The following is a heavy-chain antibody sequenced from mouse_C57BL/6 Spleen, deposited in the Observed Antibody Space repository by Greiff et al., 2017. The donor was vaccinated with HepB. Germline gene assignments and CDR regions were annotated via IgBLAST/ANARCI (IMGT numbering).Heavy chain of an antibody. CDR3: AYYYGSSYGGAMDY. V-gene: IGHV14-2*01. CDR1: GFNIKDYY. D-gene: IGHD1-1*01. CDR2: IDPEDGET. J-gene: IGHJ4*01. Sequence: EVKLQQSGAELVKPGASVKLSCTASGFNIKDYYMHWVKQRTEQGLEWIGRIDPEDGETKYAPKFQGNATITADTSSNTAYLQRSSLTSEDTAVYYCAYYYGSSYGGAMDYWGQVTSVTVSS.